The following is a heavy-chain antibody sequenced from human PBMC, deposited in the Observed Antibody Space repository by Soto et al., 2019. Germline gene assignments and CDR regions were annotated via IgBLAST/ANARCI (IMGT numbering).Heavy chain of an antibody. CDR3: AREHCSSTSCLNVFDY. CDR2: NSSSSSTI. V-gene: IGHV3-48*01. J-gene: IGHJ4*02. Sequence: GGSLRLSCAASGFTFSSYSMNWVRQAPGKGLEWVSYNSSSSSTIYYAESVKGRFTISRDNAKNSLYLQMNSLRAEDTAVYYCAREHCSSTSCLNVFDYWGQGT. CDR1: GFTFSSYS. D-gene: IGHD2-2*01.